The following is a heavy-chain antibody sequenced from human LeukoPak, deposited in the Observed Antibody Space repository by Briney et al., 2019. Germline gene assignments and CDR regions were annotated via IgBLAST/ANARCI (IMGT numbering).Heavy chain of an antibody. CDR1: GGSFSGYY. D-gene: IGHD6-13*01. V-gene: IGHV4-34*01. CDR3: ARGFKLAAAGITFDY. J-gene: IGHJ4*02. Sequence: PSETLSLTCAVYGGSFSGYYWSWIRQPPGKGLEWIGEINHSGSTNYNPSLKSRVTISVDTSKNQFSLKLSSVTAADTAVYYCARGFKLAAAGITFDYWGQGTLVTVSS. CDR2: INHSGST.